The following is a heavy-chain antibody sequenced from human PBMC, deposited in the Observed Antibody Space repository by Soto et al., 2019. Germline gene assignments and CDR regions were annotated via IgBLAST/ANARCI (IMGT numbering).Heavy chain of an antibody. V-gene: IGHV3-23*01. CDR1: GFTFSSYA. J-gene: IGHJ3*02. CDR3: AKNYYDFWSGHDAFEI. Sequence: PGGSLRLSCAASGFTFSSYAMSWVRQAPGKGLEWVSAISGSGGSTYYADSVKGRFTISRDNSKNTLYPQMNSLRAEDTAVYYCAKNYYDFWSGHDAFEIWGQGTMVTVSS. D-gene: IGHD3-3*01. CDR2: ISGSGGST.